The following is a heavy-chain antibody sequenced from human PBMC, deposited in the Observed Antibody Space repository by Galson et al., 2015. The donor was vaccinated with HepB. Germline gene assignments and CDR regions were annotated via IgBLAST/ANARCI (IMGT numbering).Heavy chain of an antibody. CDR1: GFTFSSYA. D-gene: IGHD3-10*01. V-gene: IGHV3-30*04. CDR3: ARVPRLIWFGEPRPTWGYGMDV. CDR2: ISYDGSNK. J-gene: IGHJ6*02. Sequence: SLRLSCAASGFTFSSYAMHWVRQAPGKGLEWVAVISYDGSNKYYADSVKGRFTISRDNSKNTLYLQMNSLRAEDTAVYYCARVPRLIWFGEPRPTWGYGMDVWGQGTTVTVSS.